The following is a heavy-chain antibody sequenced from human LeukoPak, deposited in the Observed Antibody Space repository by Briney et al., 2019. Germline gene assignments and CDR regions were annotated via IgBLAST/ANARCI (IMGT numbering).Heavy chain of an antibody. Sequence: SETLSLTCAVYDGSFSGYYWSWIRQPPGKGLEWIGEINHSGSTNYNPSLKSRVTISVDTSKNQFSLKLSSVTAADTAVYYCARATTVVTLGNQRTRYFQHWGQGTLVTVSS. V-gene: IGHV4-34*01. J-gene: IGHJ1*01. CDR1: DGSFSGYY. CDR3: ARATTVVTLGNQRTRYFQH. CDR2: INHSGST. D-gene: IGHD4-23*01.